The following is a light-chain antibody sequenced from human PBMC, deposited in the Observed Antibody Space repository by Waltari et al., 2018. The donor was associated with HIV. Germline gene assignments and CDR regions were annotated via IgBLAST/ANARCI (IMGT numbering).Light chain of an antibody. CDR3: MIWHSSAVV. Sequence: QAVLTHPSSLSASPGASASLTCTLRSGVNVGTSRIYWYQQKPGSPPQYLLRYKSDSDKQQGSGVPSRFSGSKDASANAGILLISGLQSEDEADDYCMIWHSSAVVFGGGTKLTVL. J-gene: IGLJ2*01. CDR2: YKSDSDK. CDR1: SGVNVGTSR. V-gene: IGLV5-45*03.